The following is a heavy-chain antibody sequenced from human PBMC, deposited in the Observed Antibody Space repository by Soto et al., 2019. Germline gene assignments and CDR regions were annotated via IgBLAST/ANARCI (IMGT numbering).Heavy chain of an antibody. CDR2: IIPIFGTA. CDR1: GGTFSSYA. V-gene: IGHV1-69*01. Sequence: QVQLVQSGAEVKKPGSSVKVSCKAPGGTFSSYAISWVRQAPGQGLEGMGGIIPIFGTANYAQKFQGRVTITADESTSTGYMELSSLRSEDTAVYYCARSQGGSSSLDVYYYYYYGMDVWGHGTTVTVSS. J-gene: IGHJ6*02. CDR3: ARSQGGSSSLDVYYYYYYGMDV. D-gene: IGHD2-15*01.